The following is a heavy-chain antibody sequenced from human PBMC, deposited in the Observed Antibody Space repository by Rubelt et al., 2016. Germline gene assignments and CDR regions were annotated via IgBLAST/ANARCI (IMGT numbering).Heavy chain of an antibody. Sequence: QVQLVQSGAEVKKPGASVKVSCKASGYTFTGYYMHWVRQAPGQGLEWMGWINPNSGGTNVAQNFQGRVTMTRDTSISTAYMELSSLRSEDTAVYYCARGAWFGELFNYWGQGTLVTVSS. CDR1: GYTFTGYY. J-gene: IGHJ4*02. V-gene: IGHV1-2*02. CDR2: INPNSGGT. D-gene: IGHD3-10*01. CDR3: ARGAWFGELFNY.